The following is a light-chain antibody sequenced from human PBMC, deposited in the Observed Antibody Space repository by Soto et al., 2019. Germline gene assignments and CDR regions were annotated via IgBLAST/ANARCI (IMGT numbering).Light chain of an antibody. V-gene: IGKV1-5*01. CDR3: QQYYTYPLT. CDR1: QSITTF. J-gene: IGKJ4*01. CDR2: DAS. Sequence: DIQMTQSPSTLSASIGDRVTITCGASQSITTFLAWYQQKPGKAPQILIYDASKLEPGVPSRLSGGGSGTQFTLTISSLQPDDFATYYCQQYYTYPLTFGGGTRVEIK.